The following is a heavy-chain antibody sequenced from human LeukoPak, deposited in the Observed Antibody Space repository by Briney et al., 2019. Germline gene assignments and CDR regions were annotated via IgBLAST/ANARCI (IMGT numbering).Heavy chain of an antibody. V-gene: IGHV3-21*01. CDR3: ARGLLRTAYYYGLDV. CDR2: ISDSSSHI. D-gene: IGHD2-21*02. CDR1: GFIFSSYS. J-gene: IGHJ6*02. Sequence: GGSLRLSCAASGFIFSSYSMSWVRQAPGKGLEWVSFISDSSSHISNADSVRGRFTISRDNAKNSLYLQMDSLRAEDTAVYYCARGLLRTAYYYGLDVWGQGTTVTVSS.